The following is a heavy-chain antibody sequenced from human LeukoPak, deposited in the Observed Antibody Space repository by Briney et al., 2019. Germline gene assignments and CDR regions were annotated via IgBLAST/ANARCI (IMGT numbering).Heavy chain of an antibody. CDR3: AKHQGNNQATRPSDF. J-gene: IGHJ4*02. D-gene: IGHD6-6*01. V-gene: IGHV3-23*01. CDR2: INGDGKYT. CDR1: GFTLNTYA. Sequence: PGGSLRLSCAASGFTLNTYAMSWVRQAPGKGLEWVSSINGDGKYTYYADSVKGRFTISRDNSKSTLYLQMNSLRAEDTALYYSAKHQGNNQATRPSDFWGRGPLVTVSS.